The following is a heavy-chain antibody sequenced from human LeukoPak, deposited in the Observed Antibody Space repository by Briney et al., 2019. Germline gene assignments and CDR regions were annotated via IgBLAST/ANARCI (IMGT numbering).Heavy chain of an antibody. CDR2: IYPCDSDT. Sequence: HGESLKISCKGSGYSLTSYWIGWVRHMPGKGLEWMGIIYPCDSDTRYSPSFQGHVTISADNSISTAYVQWSSLKASDTAMYYCVLAAAEGLANYWGQGTLVTVSS. CDR1: GYSLTSYW. J-gene: IGHJ4*02. CDR3: VLAAAEGLANY. V-gene: IGHV5-51*01. D-gene: IGHD6-13*01.